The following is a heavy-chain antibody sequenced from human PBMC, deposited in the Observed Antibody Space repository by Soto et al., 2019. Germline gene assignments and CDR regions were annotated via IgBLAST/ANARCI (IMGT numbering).Heavy chain of an antibody. J-gene: IGHJ4*02. CDR2: ISNDGTKT. CDR3: AKDRGPRRQWLIDALDY. V-gene: IGHV3-30*18. D-gene: IGHD6-19*01. Sequence: QVQLVESGGGVVQPGRSLRVSCAASGFTFSIYAMHWVRQAPGTGLEWVAVISNDGTKTYYADSVKGRFTISRDNSKNTVYLQMNSLRDEDTAVYYCAKDRGPRRQWLIDALDYWGQGNLVTVSP. CDR1: GFTFSIYA.